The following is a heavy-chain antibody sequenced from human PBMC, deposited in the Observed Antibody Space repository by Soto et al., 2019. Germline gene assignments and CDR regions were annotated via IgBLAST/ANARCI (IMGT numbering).Heavy chain of an antibody. CDR3: ARDLLELPLGY. Sequence: GGSLRLSCAASGFTFSRYWMSWVRQAPGKGLQWVANIKQDGSEKYYVGSVRGRFTISRDNAKNSLYLQMNSLRADDTAVYYCARDLLELPLGYWGQGTLVTVSS. V-gene: IGHV3-7*01. CDR2: IKQDGSEK. CDR1: GFTFSRYW. J-gene: IGHJ4*02. D-gene: IGHD1-7*01.